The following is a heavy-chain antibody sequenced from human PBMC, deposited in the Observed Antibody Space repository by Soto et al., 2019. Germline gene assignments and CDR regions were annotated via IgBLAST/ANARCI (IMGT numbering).Heavy chain of an antibody. V-gene: IGHV3-30*18. J-gene: IGHJ4*02. CDR1: GFTFSSYG. CDR3: AKLGDRYYYDSSGSYLDY. D-gene: IGHD3-22*01. Sequence: GGSRRLSCAASGFTFSSYGMHWVRQAPGKGLEWVAVISYDGSNKYYADSVKGRFTISRDNSKNTLYLQMNSLRAEDTAVYYCAKLGDRYYYDSSGSYLDYWGQGTLVTVSS. CDR2: ISYDGSNK.